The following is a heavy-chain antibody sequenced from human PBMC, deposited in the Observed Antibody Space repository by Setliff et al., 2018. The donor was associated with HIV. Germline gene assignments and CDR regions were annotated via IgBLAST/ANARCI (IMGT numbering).Heavy chain of an antibody. V-gene: IGHV4-34*01. J-gene: IGHJ4*02. CDR3: AREGEILVGATAAYFDN. CDR2: IYHGGYT. Sequence: SETLSLTCAVYAGSFSGYYWSWIRQPSGKGLEWIGEIYHGGYTNYNPSLKSRATISVDKSKNHFSLKLTSVTAADTAVYYCAREGEILVGATAAYFDNWGQGTLVTVSS. CDR1: AGSFSGYY. D-gene: IGHD1-26*01.